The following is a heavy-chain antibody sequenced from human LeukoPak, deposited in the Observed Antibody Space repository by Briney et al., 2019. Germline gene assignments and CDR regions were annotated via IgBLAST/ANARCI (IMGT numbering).Heavy chain of an antibody. Sequence: GGSLRLSCAASGFTFSSYSIHWVRQAPGKGLEWVAVISPDGSQKYYADSVKGRFTISRDNSKNTLYLQMNSLRSEDTAVYYCARSWVGATDVDYWGQGTLVTVSS. J-gene: IGHJ4*02. D-gene: IGHD1-26*01. CDR1: GFTFSSYS. CDR3: ARSWVGATDVDY. CDR2: ISPDGSQK. V-gene: IGHV3-30*01.